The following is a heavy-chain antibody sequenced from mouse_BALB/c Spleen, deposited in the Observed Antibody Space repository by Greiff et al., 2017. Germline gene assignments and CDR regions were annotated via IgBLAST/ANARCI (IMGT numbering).Heavy chain of an antibody. CDR2: INPDSSTI. V-gene: IGHV4-1*02. CDR1: GFDFSRYW. J-gene: IGHJ3*01. D-gene: IGHD1-1*01. CDR3: ARSLITTVVAEDAWFAY. Sequence: EVKLMESGGGLVQPGGSLKLSCAASGFDFSRYWMSWVRQAPGKGLEWIGEINPDSSTINYTPSLKDKFIISRDNAKNTLYLQMSKVRSEDTALYYCARSLITTVVAEDAWFAYWGQGTLVTVSA.